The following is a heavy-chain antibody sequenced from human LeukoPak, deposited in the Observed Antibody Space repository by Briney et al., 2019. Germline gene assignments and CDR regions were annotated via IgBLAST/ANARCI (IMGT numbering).Heavy chain of an antibody. CDR1: GGSISTYF. CDR3: AGWDGKWFDP. Sequence: PSGTLSLTCTVSGGSISTYFWSWIRQPPGKGLEWIGYIYYSGSTNYNPSLKSRVTISVDTSKNQFSLKLSSVTAADTAVYYCAGWDGKWFDPWGQGTLVTVSS. J-gene: IGHJ5*02. D-gene: IGHD1-1*01. CDR2: IYYSGST. V-gene: IGHV4-59*01.